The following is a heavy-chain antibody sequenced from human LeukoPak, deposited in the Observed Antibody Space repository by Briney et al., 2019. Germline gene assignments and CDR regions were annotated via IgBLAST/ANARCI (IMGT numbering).Heavy chain of an antibody. CDR1: GGTFSSYA. V-gene: IGHV1-69*13. CDR3: ARDLRIVVVPAAIGWDCWFDP. D-gene: IGHD2-2*01. CDR2: IIPIFGTA. J-gene: IGHJ5*02. Sequence: SVKVSCKASGGTFSSYAISWVRQAPGQGLEWMGGIIPIFGTAKHAQKFQGRVTITADESTSTAYMELSSLRSEDTAVYYCARDLRIVVVPAAIGWDCWFDPWGQGTLVTVSS.